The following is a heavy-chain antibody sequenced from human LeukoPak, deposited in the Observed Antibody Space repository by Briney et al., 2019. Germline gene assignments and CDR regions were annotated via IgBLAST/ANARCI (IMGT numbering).Heavy chain of an antibody. CDR1: GGSFSGHY. Sequence: SETLSLTCAVYGGSFSGHYWSWIRQPPGKGLEWIGEINHSGSTNYNPSLKSRVTISVDTSKNQFSLKLSSVTAADTAVYYCARVGAVVVVAATHWGQGTLVTVSS. J-gene: IGHJ4*02. D-gene: IGHD2-15*01. CDR2: INHSGST. V-gene: IGHV4-34*01. CDR3: ARVGAVVVVAATH.